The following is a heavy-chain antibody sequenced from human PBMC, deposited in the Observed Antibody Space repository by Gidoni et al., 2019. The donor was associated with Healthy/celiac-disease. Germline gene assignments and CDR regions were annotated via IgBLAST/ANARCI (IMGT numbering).Heavy chain of an antibody. CDR2: ISWNSGSI. V-gene: IGHV3-9*01. CDR1: GFTFDDYA. Sequence: EVQLVESGGGLVQPGRSLRLSCAASGFTFDDYAMHWVRQAPGKGLEWVSGISWNSGSIGYADSVKGRFTISRDNAKNSLYLQMNSLRAEDTALYYCAKDIVVRGGGFDYWGQGTLVTVSS. CDR3: AKDIVVRGGGFDY. D-gene: IGHD3-10*01. J-gene: IGHJ4*02.